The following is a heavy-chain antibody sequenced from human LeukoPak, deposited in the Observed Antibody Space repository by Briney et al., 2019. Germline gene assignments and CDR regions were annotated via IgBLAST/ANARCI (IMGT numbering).Heavy chain of an antibody. Sequence: ASVKVSCKASGGTFSSYAISWVRQAPGQGLEWMGGIIPIFGTANYAQKFQGRVTITADESTSTAYMELSSLRSEDTAVYYCARERMATLLSWGQGTLVTVSS. D-gene: IGHD5-24*01. CDR1: GGTFSSYA. J-gene: IGHJ5*02. CDR2: IIPIFGTA. V-gene: IGHV1-69*13. CDR3: ARERMATLLS.